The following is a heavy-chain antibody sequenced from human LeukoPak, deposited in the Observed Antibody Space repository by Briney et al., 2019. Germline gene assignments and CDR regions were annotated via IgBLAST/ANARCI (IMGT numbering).Heavy chain of an antibody. V-gene: IGHV4-59*01. CDR1: GGSISSYY. Sequence: SETLSLTCTVSGGSISSYYWSWIRQPPGKGLEWIGYIYYSGSTNYNPSLKSRVTISVDTSKNQFSLKLSSVTAADTAVYYCASYTFEEKKYYFDYWGQGTLVTVSS. D-gene: IGHD2-2*02. CDR3: ASYTFEEKKYYFDY. J-gene: IGHJ4*02. CDR2: IYYSGST.